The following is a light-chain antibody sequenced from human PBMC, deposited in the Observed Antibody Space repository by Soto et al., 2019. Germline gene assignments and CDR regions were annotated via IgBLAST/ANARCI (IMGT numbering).Light chain of an antibody. CDR2: AAS. Sequence: EIVLTQSPGTLSLSPGERATLSCRASQSVHSGQLGWYQQKLGRTPRLLIYAASSRATGVPDRFSGSGSGTDFTLTINRLEPGDSAVYYCQQYGSTPPFTFGQGTKLEI. J-gene: IGKJ2*01. CDR1: QSVHSGQ. CDR3: QQYGSTPPFT. V-gene: IGKV3-20*01.